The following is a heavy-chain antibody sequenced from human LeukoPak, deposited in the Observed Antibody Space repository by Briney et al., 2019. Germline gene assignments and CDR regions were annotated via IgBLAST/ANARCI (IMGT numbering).Heavy chain of an antibody. D-gene: IGHD1-26*01. CDR3: AKDKSTVGTTTLDY. V-gene: IGHV3-23*01. CDR1: GFTFSSYA. J-gene: IGHJ4*02. Sequence: PGGSLRLSYAASGFTFSSYAMSWVRQAPGKGLEWVSGISDTGGSTYYADSVKGRLTISRDNSKNTLYLQMNSLRAEDTAVYYCAKDKSTVGTTTLDYWGQGTLVTVSS. CDR2: ISDTGGST.